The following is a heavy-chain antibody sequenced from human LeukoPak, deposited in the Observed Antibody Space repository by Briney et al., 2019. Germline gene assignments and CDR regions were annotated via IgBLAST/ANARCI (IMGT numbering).Heavy chain of an antibody. D-gene: IGHD3-9*01. V-gene: IGHV1-8*01. CDR1: GYTFTSYD. CDR2: MNPNSGNT. CDR3: ARELRYFEWLQGADYYYGMDV. Sequence: ASVKVSCKASGYTFTSYDINWVRQATGQGLEWMEWMNPNSGNTGYAQKFQGRVTMTRNTSISTAYMELSSLRSEDTAVYYCARELRYFEWLQGADYYYGMDVWGQGTTVTVSS. J-gene: IGHJ6*02.